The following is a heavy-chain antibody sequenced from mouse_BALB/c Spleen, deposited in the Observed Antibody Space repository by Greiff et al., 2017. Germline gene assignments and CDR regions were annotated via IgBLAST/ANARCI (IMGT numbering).Heavy chain of an antibody. CDR1: GYTFTSYW. Sequence: VKLMESGAELARPGASVKLSCKASGYTFTSYWMQWVKQRPGQGLEWIGAIYPGDGDTRYTQKFKGKATLTADKSSSTAYMQLSSLASEDSAVYYCASGTFLDYWGQGTTLTVSS. J-gene: IGHJ2*01. CDR2: IYPGDGDT. D-gene: IGHD1-1*02. CDR3: ASGTFLDY. V-gene: IGHV1-87*01.